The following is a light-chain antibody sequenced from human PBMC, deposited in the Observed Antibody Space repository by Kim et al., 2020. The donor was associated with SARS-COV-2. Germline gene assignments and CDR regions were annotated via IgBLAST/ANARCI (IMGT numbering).Light chain of an antibody. CDR3: QQYGSLFT. V-gene: IGKV3-20*01. Sequence: LSPGERATLSCRASQSVSSRYLAWYQQKPGQAPRLLIYGASSRATGIPDRFSGSGSGTDFTLTISRLEPEDFAVYYCQQYGSLFTFGPGTKVDIK. J-gene: IGKJ3*01. CDR2: GAS. CDR1: QSVSSRY.